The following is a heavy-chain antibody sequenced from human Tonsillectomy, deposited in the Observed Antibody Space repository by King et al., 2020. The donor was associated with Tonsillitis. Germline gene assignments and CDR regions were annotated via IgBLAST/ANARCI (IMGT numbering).Heavy chain of an antibody. J-gene: IGHJ4*02. Sequence: VQLVESGGGVVQPGTSLTLSCAPSGFVFSDFGMHWVRQAPGKGLEWVAVVSNDGTNQDYLDSVKGRFFVSRDNSRNTLDLHMSSLRVEDTAIYYWVKEAGPWAPVDSWGQGALVTVAS. CDR2: VSNDGTNQ. D-gene: IGHD4-23*01. CDR1: GFVFSDFG. V-gene: IGHV3-33*05. CDR3: VKEAGPWAPVDS.